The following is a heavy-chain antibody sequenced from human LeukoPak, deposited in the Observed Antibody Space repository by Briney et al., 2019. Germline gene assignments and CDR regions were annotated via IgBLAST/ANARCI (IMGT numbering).Heavy chain of an antibody. Sequence: GGSLRLSCAASKFTFSIYAMSWVRQAPGKGLEWVSSITSAGGTTLYAGSVKGRFTISRDNSKNTVYLRMNSLRVEDTAVYYCAKDRPNYYGTDGHYYRRDGDSWGQGTLVTVSS. D-gene: IGHD3-10*01. V-gene: IGHV3-23*01. CDR2: ITSAGGTT. CDR3: AKDRPNYYGTDGHYYRRDGDS. J-gene: IGHJ5*01. CDR1: KFTFSIYA.